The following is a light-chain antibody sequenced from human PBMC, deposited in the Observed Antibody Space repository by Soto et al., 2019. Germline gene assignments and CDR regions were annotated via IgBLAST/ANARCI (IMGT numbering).Light chain of an antibody. Sequence: QSALTQPASVSGSPGQSITISCTGTSSDVGGYNHVSWYQQHPGKAPKLMIYEVSNRPSGVSNRFSGSKSGNTASLTISGLHAEDEADYYCSSYTSSSTLVFGGGTKLTVL. CDR1: SSDVGGYNH. CDR2: EVS. J-gene: IGLJ2*01. CDR3: SSYTSSSTLV. V-gene: IGLV2-14*01.